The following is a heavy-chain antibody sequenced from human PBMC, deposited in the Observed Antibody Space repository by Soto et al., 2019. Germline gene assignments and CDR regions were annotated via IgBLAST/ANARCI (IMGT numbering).Heavy chain of an antibody. CDR2: IYLSGTT. J-gene: IGHJ4*02. V-gene: IGHV4-38-2*02. D-gene: IGHD3-3*01. Sequence: SETLSLTCAVSGYSISSGYYWGWIRRPPGKGLEWIGTIYLSGTTYYNPSLKSRVTISVDTSKNQFSLKLSSVTAADTAVYYCAREGDDVLRFLEWLSDGGRYFDYWGQGTLVTVSS. CDR3: AREGDDVLRFLEWLSDGGRYFDY. CDR1: GYSISSGYY.